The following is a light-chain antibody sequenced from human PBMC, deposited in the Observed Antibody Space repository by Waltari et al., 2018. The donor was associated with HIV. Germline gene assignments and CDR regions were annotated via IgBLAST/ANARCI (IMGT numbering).Light chain of an antibody. V-gene: IGKV3-15*01. CDR2: GAS. CDR3: QQYDDWPPLS. CDR1: QSISTN. Sequence: EIVMPQSPAPLSVFPGERATLSCRASQSISTNLAWYQQKPGQAPRPLLYGASTRATGIPARFSGTGSGTEFTLTLSSLQSEDFAVYYCQQYDDWPPLSFGGGTRVEIK. J-gene: IGKJ4*01.